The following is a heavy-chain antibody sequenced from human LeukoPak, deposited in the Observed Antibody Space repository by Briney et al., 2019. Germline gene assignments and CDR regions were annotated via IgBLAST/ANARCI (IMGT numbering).Heavy chain of an antibody. CDR2: IKQDASEK. CDR1: GFSFSAYY. V-gene: IGHV3-7*01. J-gene: IGHJ4*02. CDR3: ARGRVVAY. Sequence: GGSLRLSCAASGFSFSAYYMSWVRQAPGKGLEWVANIKQDASEKYYVDSVKGRFTISRDNSKNSLYLQMNSLRAEDTAVYYCARGRVVAYWGQGTLVTVSS.